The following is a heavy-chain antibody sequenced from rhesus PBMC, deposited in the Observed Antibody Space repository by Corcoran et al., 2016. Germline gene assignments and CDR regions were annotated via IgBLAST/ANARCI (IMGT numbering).Heavy chain of an antibody. CDR1: CGSISSNY. CDR3: ARDWGGSYNNYFDY. D-gene: IGHD1-44*02. Sequence: QLQLQESGPGLVKPSETLYLTCAVSCGSISSNYWCCIRQHHGKGLEGIGRISGRGASTDYNHSLKSRVTISTDTSKNQFSLKLSSVTAADTAVYYCARDWGGSYNNYFDYWGQGVLVTVSS. CDR2: ISGRGAST. V-gene: IGHV4-173*01. J-gene: IGHJ4*01.